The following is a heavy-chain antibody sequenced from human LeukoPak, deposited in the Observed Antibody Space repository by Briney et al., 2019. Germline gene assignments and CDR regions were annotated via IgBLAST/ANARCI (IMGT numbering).Heavy chain of an antibody. D-gene: IGHD1-1*01. V-gene: IGHV4-59*01. J-gene: IGHJ4*02. CDR2: IYYSGSGST. CDR3: ARGEYSGSD. Sequence: PSETLSLTCTVSGGSISSYYWSWIRQPPGKGLEWIGYIYYSGSGSTNYNPSLKSRVTISVDTSKNQFSLKLSSVTAADTAVYYCARGEYSGSDRGQGTLVTVSS. CDR1: GGSISSYY.